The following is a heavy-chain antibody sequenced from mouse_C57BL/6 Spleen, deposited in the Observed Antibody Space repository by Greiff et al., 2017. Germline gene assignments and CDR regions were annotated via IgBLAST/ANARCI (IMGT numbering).Heavy chain of an antibody. Sequence: DVKLQESGPGLVKPSQSLSLTCSVTGYSITSGYYWNWIRQFPGNKLEWMGYISYDGSNNYNPSLKNRISITRDTSKNQFFLKLNSVTTEDTATYYCARFITWGYFDYWGQGTTLTVSS. J-gene: IGHJ2*01. CDR1: GYSITSGYY. V-gene: IGHV3-6*01. CDR3: ARFITWGYFDY. D-gene: IGHD1-1*01. CDR2: ISYDGSN.